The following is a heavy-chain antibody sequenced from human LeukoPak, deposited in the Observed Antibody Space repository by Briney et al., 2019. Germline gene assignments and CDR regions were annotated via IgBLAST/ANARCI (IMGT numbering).Heavy chain of an antibody. CDR1: GGSFSGYY. D-gene: IGHD2-2*01. J-gene: IGHJ4*02. CDR2: ISHSGST. CDR3: ARGGIYCSSTSCYSFFDY. V-gene: IGHV4-34*01. Sequence: SETLSLTCAVYGGSFSGYYWSWIRQPPGKGLEWIGEISHSGSTNYNPSLKSRVTISVDTSKNQFSLKLSSVTAADTAVYYCARGGIYCSSTSCYSFFDYWGQGTLVTVSS.